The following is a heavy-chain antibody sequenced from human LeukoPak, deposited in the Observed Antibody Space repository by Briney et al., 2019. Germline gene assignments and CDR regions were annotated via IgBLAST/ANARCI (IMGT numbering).Heavy chain of an antibody. J-gene: IGHJ5*02. V-gene: IGHV4-4*07. Sequence: SSETLSLTCTVSGGSISSYYWSWIRQPAGKGLEWIGRIYTSGSTNYNPSLKSRVTMSVDTSKNQFSLKLSSVTAADTAVYYCARVVGYCSGGSCYSSYNWFDPWGQGTLVTVSS. D-gene: IGHD2-15*01. CDR1: GGSISSYY. CDR2: IYTSGST. CDR3: ARVVGYCSGGSCYSSYNWFDP.